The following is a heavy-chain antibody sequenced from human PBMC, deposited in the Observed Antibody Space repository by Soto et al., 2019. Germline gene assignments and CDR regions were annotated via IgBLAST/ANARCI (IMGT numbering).Heavy chain of an antibody. Sequence: ASVKVSCKASGGTFSSYAISWVRQAPGQGLEWMGGIIPIFGTANYAQKFQGRVTITADESTSTAYMELSSLRSEYTAVYSCASDLPLLVIQGNRPYCATAFCDQGTMLT. CDR1: GGTFSSYA. CDR3: ASDLPLLVIQGNRPYCATAF. V-gene: IGHV1-69*13. D-gene: IGHD5-18*01. CDR2: IIPIFGTA. J-gene: IGHJ6*02.